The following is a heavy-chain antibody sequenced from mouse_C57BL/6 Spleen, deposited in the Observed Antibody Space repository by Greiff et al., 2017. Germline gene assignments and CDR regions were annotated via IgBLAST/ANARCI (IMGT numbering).Heavy chain of an antibody. J-gene: IGHJ2*01. CDR1: GYTFTSYC. CDR3: ARVGNRYFDY. D-gene: IGHD2-14*01. Sequence: QVQLQQSGAELVKPGASVKMSCKASGYTFTSYCMNWVKQRPGQGLEWIGYINPSTGGTTYNQKFKGKATLTVDKSSSTAYMQLTSLTSEDSAVDYCARVGNRYFDYWGQGTTLTVSS. CDR2: INPSTGGT. V-gene: IGHV1-53*01.